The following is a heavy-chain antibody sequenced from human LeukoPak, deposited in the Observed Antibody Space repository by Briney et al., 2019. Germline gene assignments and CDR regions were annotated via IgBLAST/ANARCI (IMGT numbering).Heavy chain of an antibody. Sequence: SETLSLTCTVSGGSISSSSYYWGWIRQPPGKGLEWIGSIYYSGSTYYNPSLKSRVTISVDTSKNQFSLKLSSVTAADTAVYYCARVILSQGWLPNDAFDIWGQGTMVTVSS. V-gene: IGHV4-39*07. CDR2: IYYSGST. D-gene: IGHD3-22*01. J-gene: IGHJ3*02. CDR3: ARVILSQGWLPNDAFDI. CDR1: GGSISSSSYY.